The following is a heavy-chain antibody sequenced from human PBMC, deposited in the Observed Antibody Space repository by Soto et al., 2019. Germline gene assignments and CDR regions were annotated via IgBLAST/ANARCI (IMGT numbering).Heavy chain of an antibody. CDR1: GFTFSSYT. J-gene: IGHJ3*02. V-gene: IGHV3-23*01. D-gene: IGHD2-15*01. Sequence: GGSLRLSCAASGFTFSSYTMSWVRQAPGKGLEWVSTISGSGSSTYSADSVKGRFTISRDNSKNTLYVQMNSLRAEDTAVYYCAKWTCSGGYYLDSLLQTAYDAFDIWGQGTMVTVS. CDR3: AKWTCSGGYYLDSLLQTAYDAFDI. CDR2: ISGSGSST.